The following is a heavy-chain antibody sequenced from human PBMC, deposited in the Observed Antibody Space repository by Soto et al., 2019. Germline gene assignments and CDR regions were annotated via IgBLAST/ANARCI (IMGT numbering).Heavy chain of an antibody. CDR3: VNYRTTSPVGFDI. CDR1: GYTFSSWD. V-gene: IGHV1-8*01. D-gene: IGHD1-1*01. CDR2: VDPHSDNR. J-gene: IGHJ3*02. Sequence: QVQLEQSGAEVKKPGASVKVSCKASGYTFSSWDINWVRQATGQGLEWMGWVDPHSDNRGYAQKFQGRVTLTRDSSISTVYMELSSLRSEDTAVYYCVNYRTTSPVGFDIWGQGTMVTVSS.